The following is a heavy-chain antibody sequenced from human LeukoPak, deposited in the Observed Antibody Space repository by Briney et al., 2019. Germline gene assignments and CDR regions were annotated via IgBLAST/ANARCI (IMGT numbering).Heavy chain of an antibody. CDR1: GGSFSGYY. J-gene: IGHJ4*02. CDR3: ARHCRAVLVVSVARGDYFDY. V-gene: IGHV4-34*01. CDR2: INHSGST. Sequence: PSETLSLTCAVYGGSFSGYYWSWIRQPPGKGLEWIGEINHSGSTNYNPSLKSRVTISVDTSKNQFSLKLSSVTAADTAVYYCARHCRAVLVVSVARGDYFDYLGQGTLVTVSA. D-gene: IGHD2-15*01.